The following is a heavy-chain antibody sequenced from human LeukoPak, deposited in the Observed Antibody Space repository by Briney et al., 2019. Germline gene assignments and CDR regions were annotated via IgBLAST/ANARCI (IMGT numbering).Heavy chain of an antibody. Sequence: ASVKVSCKASGYKFTGYYMHWVRQAPGQGLEWMGWINLNSGDPNYAQKFQGRVTITRDTSISTAYMELSRLTSDDTAMYYCARGDIYCSSTSCLFDYWGQGTLVTVSS. D-gene: IGHD2-2*01. CDR1: GYKFTGYY. CDR2: INLNSGDP. J-gene: IGHJ4*02. V-gene: IGHV1-2*02. CDR3: ARGDIYCSSTSCLFDY.